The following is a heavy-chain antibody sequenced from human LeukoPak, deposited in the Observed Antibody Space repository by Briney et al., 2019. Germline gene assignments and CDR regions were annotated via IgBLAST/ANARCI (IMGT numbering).Heavy chain of an antibody. J-gene: IGHJ4*02. CDR1: GYTFTSYY. CDR2: INPSGGST. CDR3: AREPQSTAVAGMYYFDY. V-gene: IGHV1-46*01. Sequence: ASVTVSCKASGYTFTSYYMHWVRQAPGQGLEWMGIINPSGGSTSYAQKFQGRVTMTRDTSTSTVYMELSSLRSEDTAVYYCAREPQSTAVAGMYYFDYWGQGTLVTVSS. D-gene: IGHD6-19*01.